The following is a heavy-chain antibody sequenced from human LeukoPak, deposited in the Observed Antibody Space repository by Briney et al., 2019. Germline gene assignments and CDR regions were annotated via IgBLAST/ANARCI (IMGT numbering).Heavy chain of an antibody. Sequence: SVKVSCKASGGTFSSCAISWVRQAPGQGLEWMGGIIPIFGTANYAQKFQGRVTITADESTSTAYMELSSLRSEDTAVYYCARPGPQNGAYCGGDCSIPLYYYYYGMDVWGQGTTVTVSS. CDR3: ARPGPQNGAYCGGDCSIPLYYYYYGMDV. CDR2: IIPIFGTA. D-gene: IGHD2-21*02. V-gene: IGHV1-69*13. CDR1: GGTFSSCA. J-gene: IGHJ6*02.